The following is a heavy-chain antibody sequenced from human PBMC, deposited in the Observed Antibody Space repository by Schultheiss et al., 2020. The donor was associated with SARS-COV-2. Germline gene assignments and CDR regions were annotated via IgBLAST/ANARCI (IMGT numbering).Heavy chain of an antibody. CDR1: AFTFSSYA. J-gene: IGHJ6*03. CDR2: IWYDGSNK. V-gene: IGHV3-33*01. D-gene: IGHD5-18*01. Sequence: GGSLRLSCAGSAFTFSSYAMHWVRQSPGKGLEWVAVIWYDGSNKYYADSVKGRFTISRDNSKNTLYLQMNSLRAEDTAVYYCARDGRIQLWFLYYYMDVWGKGTTVTVSS. CDR3: ARDGRIQLWFLYYYMDV.